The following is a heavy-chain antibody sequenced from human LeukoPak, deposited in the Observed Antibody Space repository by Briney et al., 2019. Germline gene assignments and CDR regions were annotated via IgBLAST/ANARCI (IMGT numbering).Heavy chain of an antibody. J-gene: IGHJ4*02. CDR3: ARERIAALRLLDY. V-gene: IGHV1-69*01. D-gene: IGHD6-6*01. CDR2: IIPIFGTA. CDR1: GGTFSSYA. Sequence: ASVNVSCKASGGTFSSYAINWVRQAPGQGLEWMGGIIPIFGTANYAQKFQGRVTITADESTSTAYMELSSLRSEDTAVYYCARERIAALRLLDYWGQGTLVTVSS.